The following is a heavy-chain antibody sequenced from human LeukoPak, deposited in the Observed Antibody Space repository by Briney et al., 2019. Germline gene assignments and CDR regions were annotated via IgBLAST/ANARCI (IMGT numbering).Heavy chain of an antibody. J-gene: IGHJ4*02. CDR3: AKAIWFGELPKPFDY. CDR1: GFTFSSYA. D-gene: IGHD3-10*01. CDR2: ISGSGGST. Sequence: GASLRLSCAASGFTFSSYAVSWVRQAPGKGLEWVSAISGSGGSTYYADSVKGRFTISRDSSKNTLYLQMNSLRAEDTAVYYCAKAIWFGELPKPFDYWGQGTLVTVSS. V-gene: IGHV3-23*01.